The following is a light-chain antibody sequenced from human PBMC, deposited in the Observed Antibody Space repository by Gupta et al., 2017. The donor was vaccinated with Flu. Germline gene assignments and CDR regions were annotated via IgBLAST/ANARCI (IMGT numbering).Light chain of an antibody. J-gene: IGLJ2*01. CDR3: LLYYGGAVI. CDR1: TGAVTSSYY. Sequence: QTVVTQEPSLTVSPGGTVTLTCAFSTGAVTSSYYPNWFQQKPGQAPRPLISSTTNKHSWTPARFSGSLLGGKAALTLSGVQPEDEADYYCLLYYGGAVIFGGGTKLIVL. CDR2: STT. V-gene: IGLV7-43*01.